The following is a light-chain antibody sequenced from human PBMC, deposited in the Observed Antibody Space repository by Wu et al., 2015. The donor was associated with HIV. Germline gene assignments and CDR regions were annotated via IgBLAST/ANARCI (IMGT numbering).Light chain of an antibody. J-gene: IGKJ3*01. CDR3: QQRSTWPFT. CDR1: QSVSTL. V-gene: IGKV3-11*01. CDR2: HAS. Sequence: EIVLTQSPATLSLSPGGRATLSCRASQSVSTLLAWYQQKPGQAPRLLIYHASNRATGIPARFSASGSETDFTLTISSLEPDDFAVYYCQQRSTWPFTFGPGTKVDIK.